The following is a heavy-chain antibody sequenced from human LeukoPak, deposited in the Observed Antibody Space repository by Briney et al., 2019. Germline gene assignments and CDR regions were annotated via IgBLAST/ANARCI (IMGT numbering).Heavy chain of an antibody. D-gene: IGHD2-2*01. V-gene: IGHV3-7*03. J-gene: IGHJ6*02. CDR2: IRPDGSQK. Sequence: GSLRLSCAASGFTFRNYWMSWVRQAPGEGLEWLANIRPDGSQKYYVDSARGRFTISRDNAKSSLYLQMSSLRPEDTATYYCARDFQPRYCSSSSCSPAWGQGTTVTVSS. CDR3: ARDFQPRYCSSSSCSPA. CDR1: GFTFRNYW.